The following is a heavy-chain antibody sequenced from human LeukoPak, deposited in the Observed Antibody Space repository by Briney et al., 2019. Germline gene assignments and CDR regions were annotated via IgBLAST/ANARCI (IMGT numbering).Heavy chain of an antibody. D-gene: IGHD6-19*01. Sequence: PGGSLRLSCAVSGITFKNYEMNWVRQAPGKGLEWVSYISGSGGTIYYADSVKGRFTISRDNARNSFYLQLNSLRAEDTAVYYCAKGPRVWEWLARFDYWGQGTLVTVSS. J-gene: IGHJ4*02. CDR3: AKGPRVWEWLARFDY. CDR2: ISGSGGTI. V-gene: IGHV3-48*03. CDR1: GITFKNYE.